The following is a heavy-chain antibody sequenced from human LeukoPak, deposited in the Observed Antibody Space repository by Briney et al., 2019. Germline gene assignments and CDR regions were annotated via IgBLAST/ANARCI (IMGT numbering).Heavy chain of an antibody. V-gene: IGHV3-21*03. J-gene: IGHJ4*02. CDR2: ISSSSSYI. Sequence: PGGSLRLSCAASGFTFSSYSMNWVRQAPGKGLEWVSSISSSSSYIYYADSVKGRFTISRDNAKTSVSLQLNSLRVEDTAVYYCAKGGWLDNWGQGTLVIVSS. D-gene: IGHD1-26*01. CDR1: GFTFSSYS. CDR3: AKGGWLDN.